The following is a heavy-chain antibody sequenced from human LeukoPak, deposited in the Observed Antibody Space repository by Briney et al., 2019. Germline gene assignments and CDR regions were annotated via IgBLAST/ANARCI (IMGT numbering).Heavy chain of an antibody. CDR1: GGSTTNYY. J-gene: IGHJ4*02. V-gene: IGHV4-59*08. CDR3: ARLVGYCGGDNCYESDS. CDR2: ISYTGST. D-gene: IGHD2-15*01. Sequence: SETLSLTCTVSGGSTTNYYWSWIRQPPGKGLEWIGHISYTGSTNYSPPLRSRVTISVDKPKSQFSLELRSVTAADTAVYYCARLVGYCGGDNCYESDSWGQGTLVTVSS.